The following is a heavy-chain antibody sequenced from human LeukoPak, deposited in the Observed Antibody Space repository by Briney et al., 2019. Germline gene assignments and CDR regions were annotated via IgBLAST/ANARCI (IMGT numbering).Heavy chain of an antibody. Sequence: PGGSLRLSCAASGLTFNSYWMSWVRQAPGKGLEWVANIKKDGSEKYHVDSVRGRFTISRDNAKNSLYLQMNSLRADDTAVYYCARQETSSYNGAFDIWGQGTMVTVSS. CDR2: IKKDGSEK. D-gene: IGHD1-26*01. CDR1: GLTFNSYW. V-gene: IGHV3-7*01. J-gene: IGHJ3*02. CDR3: ARQETSSYNGAFDI.